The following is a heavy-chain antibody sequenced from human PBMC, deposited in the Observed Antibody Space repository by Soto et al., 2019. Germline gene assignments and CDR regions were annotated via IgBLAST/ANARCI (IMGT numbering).Heavy chain of an antibody. CDR3: AMFRSAFGSSWYLGPRHYGMDV. CDR2: FDPEDGET. J-gene: IGHJ6*02. Sequence: ASVKVSCKVSGYTLTELSMHWVRQAPGKGLEWMGGFDPEDGETIYAQKFQGRVTMTEDTSTDTAYMELSSLRSEDTAVYYCAMFRSAFGSSWYLGPRHYGMDVWGQGTTVTVSS. D-gene: IGHD6-13*01. V-gene: IGHV1-24*01. CDR1: GYTLTELS.